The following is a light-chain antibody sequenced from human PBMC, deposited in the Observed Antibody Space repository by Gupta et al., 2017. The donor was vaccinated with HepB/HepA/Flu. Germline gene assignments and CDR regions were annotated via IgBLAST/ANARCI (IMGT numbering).Light chain of an antibody. CDR3: SSYTASSTVV. CDR2: DAT. Sequence: SALTQPASVSGSPGQSTTISCTGTGSHVLYYNHVSWYQQHPGKAPKLLLYDATNRPSGVSARFSGSLSDDTASLTISGLQVEDAADYYCSSYTASSTVVFGGGTHLSVL. J-gene: IGLJ2*01. CDR1: GSHVLYYNH. V-gene: IGLV2-14*03.